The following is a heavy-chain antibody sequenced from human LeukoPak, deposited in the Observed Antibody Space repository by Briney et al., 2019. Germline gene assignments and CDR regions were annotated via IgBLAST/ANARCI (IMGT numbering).Heavy chain of an antibody. CDR1: GFTFSRYW. CDR2: INEDGSEK. Sequence: PGGSLRLSCAASGFTFSRYWMSWVRQAPGKGLEGVANINEDGSEKYFAHSVKGRLTISRDHAKDALYLQMNSLRAEDTAVYYCAREALWYYYIDVWGKGTTVTVSS. J-gene: IGHJ6*03. CDR3: AREALWYYYIDV. V-gene: IGHV3-7*01.